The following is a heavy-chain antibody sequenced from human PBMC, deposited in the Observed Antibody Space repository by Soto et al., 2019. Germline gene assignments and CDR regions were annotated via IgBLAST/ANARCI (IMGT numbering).Heavy chain of an antibody. D-gene: IGHD6-13*01. Sequence: SETVSLTCAVSGYSISSGYYWGWIRQPPGRGLEWIGSIYHSGSTYYNPSLKSRVTISVDTSKNQCSLKLSSVTAADTAVYYGERAPIAAAGRIDYWGQGTLVTVS. CDR3: ERAPIAAAGRIDY. CDR1: GYSISSGYY. V-gene: IGHV4-38-2*01. CDR2: IYHSGST. J-gene: IGHJ4*02.